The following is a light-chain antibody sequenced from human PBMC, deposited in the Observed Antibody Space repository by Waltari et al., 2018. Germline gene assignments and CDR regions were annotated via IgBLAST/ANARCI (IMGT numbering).Light chain of an antibody. Sequence: QSVLTQPRSVSGSPGQSVTISCTGTSSDVGGYDYVSWYQHHPGKAPKLMICDVTKRPSGVPDRFSGSKSGNTASLTISGLQAEDEADYYCCSYTGSYTHVVFGGGTKLTVL. CDR3: CSYTGSYTHVV. CDR1: SSDVGGYDY. J-gene: IGLJ2*01. CDR2: DVT. V-gene: IGLV2-11*01.